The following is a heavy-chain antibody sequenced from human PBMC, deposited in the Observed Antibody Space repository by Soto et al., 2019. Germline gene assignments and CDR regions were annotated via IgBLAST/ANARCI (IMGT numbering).Heavy chain of an antibody. D-gene: IGHD2-15*01. CDR3: ARMRFVEVPYWFDP. V-gene: IGHV4-61*01. CDR1: GGFVSSASYF. J-gene: IGHJ5*02. Sequence: QVQLQESGPGLVKPSETLSLTCTVSGGFVSSASYFWSWIRQPPGKEMEFIAYVYYTGTTKYSPSLKIRASISLDTSKNQFSLNLSSVTTADTAIYYCARMRFVEVPYWFDPWGQGILVTVS. CDR2: VYYTGTT.